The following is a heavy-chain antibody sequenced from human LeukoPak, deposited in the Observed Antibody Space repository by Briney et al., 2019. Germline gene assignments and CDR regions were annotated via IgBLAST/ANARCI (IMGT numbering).Heavy chain of an antibody. CDR2: INPSGGST. CDR3: ARERRYSYGYYYYYYMDV. V-gene: IGHV1-46*01. D-gene: IGHD5-18*01. J-gene: IGHJ6*03. Sequence: ASVKVSCKASGYTFTSYYMHWVRQAPGQGLEWMGIINPSGGSTSYGQKFQGRVTMTRDTSTSTVYMELSSLRSEDTAVYYCARERRYSYGYYYYYYMDVWGKGTTVTVSS. CDR1: GYTFTSYY.